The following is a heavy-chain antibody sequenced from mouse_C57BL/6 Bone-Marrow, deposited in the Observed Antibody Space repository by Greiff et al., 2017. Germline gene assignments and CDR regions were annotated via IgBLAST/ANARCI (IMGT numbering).Heavy chain of an antibody. CDR1: GYTFTDYY. CDR3: ARTGDSPDY. Sequence: VQLQQSGPELVKPGASVKISCKASGYTFTDYYMNWVKQSHGKSLEWIGDINPNNGGTSYNQKFKGKATLTVDKSSSTAYMELRSLTSEDSAVYFCARTGDSPDYWGQGTTLTVSS. V-gene: IGHV1-26*01. CDR2: INPNNGGT. J-gene: IGHJ2*01.